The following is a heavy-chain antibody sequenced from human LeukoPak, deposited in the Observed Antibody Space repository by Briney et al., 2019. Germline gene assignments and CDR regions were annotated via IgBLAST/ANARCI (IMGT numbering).Heavy chain of an antibody. CDR1: GGSISSSNW. V-gene: IGHV4-4*02. D-gene: IGHD2-2*03. J-gene: IGHJ4*02. Sequence: SSETLSLTCAVSGGSISSSNWWSWVRQPPGKGLEWIGEIHHSGSTNYNPSLKSRVTISVDRSKNQFSLKLSSVTAADTAVYYCARVGYCSSTSCYPFDYWGQGTLVTVSS. CDR2: IHHSGST. CDR3: ARVGYCSSTSCYPFDY.